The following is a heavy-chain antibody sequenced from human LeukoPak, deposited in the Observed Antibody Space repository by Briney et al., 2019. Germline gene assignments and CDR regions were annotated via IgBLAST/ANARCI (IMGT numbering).Heavy chain of an antibody. Sequence: GASVKVSCKASGYTFTGYYMHWVRQAPGQGLEWMAWINPNSGGTYYAQNFHDRITMTRDTSISTAYMELSGLRSDDTAIYYCARANALYCSSTSCLFDYWGQGTLVTVSS. V-gene: IGHV1-2*02. J-gene: IGHJ4*02. CDR1: GYTFTGYY. D-gene: IGHD2-2*01. CDR2: INPNSGGT. CDR3: ARANALYCSSTSCLFDY.